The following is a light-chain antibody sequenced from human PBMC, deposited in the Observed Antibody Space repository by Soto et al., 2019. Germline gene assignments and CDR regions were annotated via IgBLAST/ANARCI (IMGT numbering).Light chain of an antibody. Sequence: QSVLTQPASVSGSPGQSITISCTGSSSDVGGYNYVSWYQQHPGKAPKLMIYDVSNRPSGVSNRFSGSKSVNTATLTISGLQAEDEADYYCSSHTSSITRIFGTGTKVSFL. CDR2: DVS. CDR1: SSDVGGYNY. J-gene: IGLJ1*01. CDR3: SSHTSSITRI. V-gene: IGLV2-14*01.